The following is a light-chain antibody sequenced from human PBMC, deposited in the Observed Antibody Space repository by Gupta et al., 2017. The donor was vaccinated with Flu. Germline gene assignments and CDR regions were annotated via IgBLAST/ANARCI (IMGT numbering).Light chain of an antibody. V-gene: IGLV3-1*01. Sequence: SYELTQPPSVSVSPGQTASVTCSGDKLGDVYVSWYQQKPGQSPVLVIYQDTQRPSGIPGRFSGSNSGNTATLTISGTQAMDEADYYCQAWDSGTCGFGGGTKLTVL. CDR3: QAWDSGTCG. J-gene: IGLJ2*01. CDR1: KLGDVY. CDR2: QDT.